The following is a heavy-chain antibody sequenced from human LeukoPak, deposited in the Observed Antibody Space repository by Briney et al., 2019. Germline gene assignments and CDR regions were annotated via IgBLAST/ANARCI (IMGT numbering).Heavy chain of an antibody. CDR1: GGSISSGDYH. CDR2: IYYSGST. D-gene: IGHD6-19*01. V-gene: IGHV4-30-4*01. Sequence: PSETLSLTCTVSGGSISSGDYHWSWIRQPPGKGLEWIGYIYYSGSTYYNPSLKSRVTISVDTSKNQFSLKLSSVTAADTAVYYCAREGSGIAVAGNGFDPWGQGTPVTVSS. CDR3: AREGSGIAVAGNGFDP. J-gene: IGHJ5*02.